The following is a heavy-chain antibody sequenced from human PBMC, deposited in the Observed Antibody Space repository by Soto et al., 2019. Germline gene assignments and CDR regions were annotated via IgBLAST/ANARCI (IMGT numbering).Heavy chain of an antibody. CDR2: ISYDGSNR. CDR3: ARVTEAVAADY. D-gene: IGHD6-19*01. Sequence: QVQLVESGGGVVQPGRSLRLSCAASGLTLSNYAMHWVRQAPGKGLEWVAVISYDGSNRYYADSVKGRFTISRDNSKNTLYLQMNSLRAEDTAVYYCARVTEAVAADYWGQGTLVTVCS. V-gene: IGHV3-30-3*01. J-gene: IGHJ4*02. CDR1: GLTLSNYA.